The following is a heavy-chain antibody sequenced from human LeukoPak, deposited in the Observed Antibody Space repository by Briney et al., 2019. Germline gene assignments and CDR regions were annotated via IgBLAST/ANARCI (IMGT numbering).Heavy chain of an antibody. Sequence: PGGSLRLSCAASGFTFSDYYMSWIRQAPGKGLEWVSYISSSGSTIYYADSVKGRFTISRDNAKNSLYLQMNSLRAEDTAVYYCARDYDSSGYYGLHYYYMDVWGKGTTVTVSS. CDR3: ARDYDSSGYYGLHYYYMDV. J-gene: IGHJ6*03. D-gene: IGHD3-22*01. V-gene: IGHV3-11*01. CDR1: GFTFSDYY. CDR2: ISSSGSTI.